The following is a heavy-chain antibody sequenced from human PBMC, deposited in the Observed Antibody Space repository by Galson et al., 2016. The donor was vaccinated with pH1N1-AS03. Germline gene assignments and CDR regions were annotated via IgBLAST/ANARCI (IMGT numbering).Heavy chain of an antibody. D-gene: IGHD2-15*01. CDR2: ISPYNGRT. Sequence: SVKVSCKASGYTFTSYGIGWVRQAPGQGLEWMGWISPYNGRTEYAQKLQGRVTMTTDTSTSTAYMELRSLISDDTAMYYCARAFCSGGSCYDYFYYAVDVLGQGTTVTVSS. CDR1: GYTFTSYG. J-gene: IGHJ6*02. V-gene: IGHV1-18*01. CDR3: ARAFCSGGSCYDYFYYAVDV.